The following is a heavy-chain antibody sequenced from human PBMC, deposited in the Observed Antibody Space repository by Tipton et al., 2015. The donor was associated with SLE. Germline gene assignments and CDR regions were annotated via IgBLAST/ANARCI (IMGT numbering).Heavy chain of an antibody. D-gene: IGHD1-26*01. CDR2: VNHSGST. J-gene: IGHJ5*02. CDR3: ARGHIGWGFDP. Sequence: TLSLTCAVYGGPFNLYSWSWIRQSPDKGLEWIGEVNHSGSTKYNPSLKSRVTIAVDTSKNQFSLKLTSVTAADTAVYYCARGHIGWGFDPWGQGTLVTVSS. CDR1: GGPFNLYS. V-gene: IGHV4-34*01.